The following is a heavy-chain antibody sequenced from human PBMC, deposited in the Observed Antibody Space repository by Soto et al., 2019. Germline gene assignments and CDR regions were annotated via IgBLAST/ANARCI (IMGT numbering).Heavy chain of an antibody. CDR3: ARDSHGSGSYYNEFFEFDP. V-gene: IGHV3-48*02. CDR1: EFTCSSYS. J-gene: IGHJ5*02. Sequence: PGGPLRLSYAASEFTCSSYSMNWVLQAPGRGLEWVAYITSSSDTIYYSDSVKGRFTISRDNGKNSLFLQMNSLRDEDTAVYYCARDSHGSGSYYNEFFEFDPWGQGTLVTVSS. CDR2: ITSSSDTI. D-gene: IGHD3-10*01.